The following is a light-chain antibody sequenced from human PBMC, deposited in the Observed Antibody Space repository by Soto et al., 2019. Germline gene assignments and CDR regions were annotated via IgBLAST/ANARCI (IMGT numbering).Light chain of an antibody. CDR2: HAS. CDR3: QQYNNYPWT. J-gene: IGKJ1*01. CDR1: QSISSW. Sequence: DIQMTQSPSTLSASLGDRVTVTCRASQSISSWLAWYQQKPGKAPKLLIYHASSLGSGIPSRFSGSGSGTEFTLTISSLQPDDFATYYCQQYNNYPWTFGQGTKVEIK. V-gene: IGKV1-5*01.